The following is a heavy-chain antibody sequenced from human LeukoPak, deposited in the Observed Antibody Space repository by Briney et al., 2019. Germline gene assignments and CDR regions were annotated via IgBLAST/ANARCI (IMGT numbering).Heavy chain of an antibody. J-gene: IGHJ3*02. V-gene: IGHV1-46*01. CDR1: GYTFTSYY. Sequence: ASVKVSCKASGYTFTSYYMHWVRQAPGQGLEWMGIINPSGGSTSYAQKFQGRVTMTRDMSTSTVYMELSSLRSDDTAVYYCARESRPRDAFDIWGQGTMVTVSS. CDR3: ARESRPRDAFDI. CDR2: INPSGGST.